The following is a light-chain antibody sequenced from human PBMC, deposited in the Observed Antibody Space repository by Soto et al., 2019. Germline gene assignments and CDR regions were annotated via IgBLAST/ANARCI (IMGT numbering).Light chain of an antibody. Sequence: QSVLTQPASVSGSPGQSITISCTGTSSDVGSYNYVSWYQQHPGKAPKLMIYDVSDRPSGVSIRFSGSKSGNTASLTISGLQAEDEADYYCSSYTSSSTPYVFGTGTKLTV. CDR3: SSYTSSSTPYV. J-gene: IGLJ1*01. V-gene: IGLV2-14*01. CDR1: SSDVGSYNY. CDR2: DVS.